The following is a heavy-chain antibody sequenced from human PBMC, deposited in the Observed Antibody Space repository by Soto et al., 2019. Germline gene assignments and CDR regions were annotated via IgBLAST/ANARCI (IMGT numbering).Heavy chain of an antibody. CDR2: ISYDGSNK. J-gene: IGHJ4*02. Sequence: QVQLVESGGGVVQPGRSLRLSCAASGFTFSSYGMHWFRQAPGKGLEWVAVISYDGSNKYYADSVKGRFTISRDNSKNTLYLQMNSLRAEDTAVYYCAKDRFRIAVAAPFAYWGPGTLVTVSS. V-gene: IGHV3-30*18. CDR3: AKDRFRIAVAAPFAY. D-gene: IGHD6-19*01. CDR1: GFTFSSYG.